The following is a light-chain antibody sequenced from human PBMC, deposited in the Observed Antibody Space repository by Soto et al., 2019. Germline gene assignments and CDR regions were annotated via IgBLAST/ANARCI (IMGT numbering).Light chain of an antibody. V-gene: IGKV3-15*01. CDR1: QTIDNT. CDR3: QHYNYWPYT. Sequence: EIVMTQSPATLCLSPGERATLSCRASQTIDNTLAWYQRKPGQAPRLLIYDASTRATGVPARFSGSGSGTDFTLTISSLQSEDFAVYYCQHYNYWPYTFGQGTK. J-gene: IGKJ2*01. CDR2: DAS.